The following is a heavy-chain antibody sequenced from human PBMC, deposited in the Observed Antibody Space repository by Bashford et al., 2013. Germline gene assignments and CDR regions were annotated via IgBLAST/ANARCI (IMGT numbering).Heavy chain of an antibody. CDR2: IKHDGRS. CDR1: GGSFSGYY. Sequence: SETLSLTCAVYGGSFSGYYWTWIRQFPGEGLEWIGEIKHDGRSNYNPSLRSRLTISVDMSKNQFSLNLTSVSAADTAVYYCARVPAIAAAGAFDIWGQGTMVTVSS. D-gene: IGHD6-13*01. CDR3: ARVPAIAAAGAFDI. J-gene: IGHJ3*02. V-gene: IGHV4-34*01.